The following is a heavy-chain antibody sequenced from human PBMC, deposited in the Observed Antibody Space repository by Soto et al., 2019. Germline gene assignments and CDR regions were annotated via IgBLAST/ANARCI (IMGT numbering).Heavy chain of an antibody. CDR1: GFTFGDYA. CDR2: IRSKAYGGTT. CDR3: TRDQGLQGPALDAFDI. J-gene: IGHJ3*02. Sequence: GGSLRLSCTASGFTFGDYAMSWFRQAPGKGLEWVGFIRSKAYGGTTEYAASVKGRFTISRDDSKSIAYLQMNSLKTEDTAVYYCTRDQGLQGPALDAFDIWGQGTMVTVSS. D-gene: IGHD4-4*01. V-gene: IGHV3-49*03.